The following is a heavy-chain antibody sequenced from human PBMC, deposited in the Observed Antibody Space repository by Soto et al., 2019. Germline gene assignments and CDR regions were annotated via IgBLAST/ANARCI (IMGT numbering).Heavy chain of an antibody. CDR3: ARARVIDSSGYPDHYYYYGMDV. V-gene: IGHV1-69*01. CDR2: IIPIFGTA. D-gene: IGHD3-22*01. CDR1: GGTFSSYA. Sequence: QVQLVQSGAEVKKPGSSVKVSCKASGGTFSSYAISLVRQAPGQGLEWMGGIIPIFGTANYAQKFQGRVTITADESTSTAYMELSSLRSEDTAVYYCARARVIDSSGYPDHYYYYGMDVWGQGTTVTASS. J-gene: IGHJ6*02.